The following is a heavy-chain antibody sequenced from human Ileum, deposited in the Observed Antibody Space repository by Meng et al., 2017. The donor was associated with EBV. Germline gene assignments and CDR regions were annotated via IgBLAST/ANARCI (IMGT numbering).Heavy chain of an antibody. V-gene: IGHV4-39*07. CDR2: IYRSGST. D-gene: IGHD3-10*01. CDR3: ARDPAYPRGLFDS. CDR1: GDSISNSDYY. Sequence: QLQVPEPGPGLVKPSATLSLTLTVSGDSISNSDYYWDWIRQSPGKGLEWIASIYRSGSTYYDPSLKSRVTISLDTSKNQFSLKLSSVTAADTAVYYCARDPAYPRGLFDSWGQGTLVTVSS. J-gene: IGHJ4*02.